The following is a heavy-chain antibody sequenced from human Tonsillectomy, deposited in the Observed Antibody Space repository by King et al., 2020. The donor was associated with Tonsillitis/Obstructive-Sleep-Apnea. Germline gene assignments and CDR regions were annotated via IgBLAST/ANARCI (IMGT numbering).Heavy chain of an antibody. CDR1: GFTFSSYW. CDR2: INSDGSTS. D-gene: IGHD3-3*01. J-gene: IGHJ4*02. Sequence: EVQLVESGGGLVQPGGSLRLSCVASGFTFSSYWMHWVRQAPGKGLVWVSRINSDGSTSTYADSVKGRFTISRDNAKNTLYLQVNSLRAEDTAVYYCAREYYGFWSGYYLDYWGQGTLVTVSS. CDR3: AREYYGFWSGYYLDY. V-gene: IGHV3-74*01.